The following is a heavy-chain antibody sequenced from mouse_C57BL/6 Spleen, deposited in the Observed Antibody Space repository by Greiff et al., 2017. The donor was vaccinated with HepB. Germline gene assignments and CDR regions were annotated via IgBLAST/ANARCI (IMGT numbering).Heavy chain of an antibody. CDR1: GYSITSGYG. Sequence: DVQLQESGPGLVKPSQSLSLTCTVTGYSITSGYGWNWIRQFPGTKLEWMGYISYSGSTNYNPSLKSRISITRDTSKNQFFLQLNSVTTEDTATYYCARTARIKYWGQGTTLTVSS. D-gene: IGHD1-2*01. J-gene: IGHJ2*01. CDR2: ISYSGST. CDR3: ARTARIKY. V-gene: IGHV3-2*02.